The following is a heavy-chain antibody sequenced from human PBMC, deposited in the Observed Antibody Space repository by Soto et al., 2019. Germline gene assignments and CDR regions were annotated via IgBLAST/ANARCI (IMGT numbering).Heavy chain of an antibody. CDR2: IYHSGST. CDR3: ARGKVTIFGVVIIPYYYYYGMDV. J-gene: IGHJ6*02. Sequence: PSETLSLTCAVSGYSISSGYYWGWIRQPPGKGLEWIGSIYHSGSTYYNPPLKSRVTISVDTSKNQFSLKLSSVTAADTAVYYCARGKVTIFGVVIIPYYYYYGMDVWGQGTTVTVSS. CDR1: GYSISSGYY. V-gene: IGHV4-38-2*01. D-gene: IGHD3-3*01.